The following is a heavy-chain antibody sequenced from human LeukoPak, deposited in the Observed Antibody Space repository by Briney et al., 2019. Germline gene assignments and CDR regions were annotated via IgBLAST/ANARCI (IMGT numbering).Heavy chain of an antibody. CDR1: GFTFSDYF. Sequence: GGSLRLSCAASGFTFSDYFMSWIRQAPGKGLEWGSYISSSSTYTNHADSVKGRFTISRDNAKNSLYLQMNSLRAEDTAVYYCAKIGISAADPFDYWGQGTLVTVSS. CDR3: AKIGISAADPFDY. D-gene: IGHD6-13*01. CDR2: ISSSSTYT. V-gene: IGHV3-11*03. J-gene: IGHJ4*02.